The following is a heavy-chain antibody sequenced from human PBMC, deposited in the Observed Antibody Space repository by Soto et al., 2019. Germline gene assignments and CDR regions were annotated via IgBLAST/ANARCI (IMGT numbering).Heavy chain of an antibody. CDR1: GYTFTSYG. D-gene: IGHD3-22*01. CDR2: ISAYNGNT. Sequence: VASVKVSCKASGYTFTSYGISWVRQAPGQGLEWMGWISAYNGNTNYAQKLQGRVTMTTDTSTSTAYMELRSLRSDDTAVYYCARMYYYDSSGYYHEYFQHWGQGTLVTVSS. V-gene: IGHV1-18*01. J-gene: IGHJ1*01. CDR3: ARMYYYDSSGYYHEYFQH.